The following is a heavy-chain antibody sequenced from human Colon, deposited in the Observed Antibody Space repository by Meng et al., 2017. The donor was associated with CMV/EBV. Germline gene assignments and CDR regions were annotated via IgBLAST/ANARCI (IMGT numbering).Heavy chain of an antibody. Sequence: QVRPVQSGAAVKKPGASVKVSCKTSGYVFDLYGISWVRQAPRQGLEWMGWISADNRYTSYAQKLEGRVTMTRDTSTSTAYMELRSLRSDDTAVYYCARVYEYSSSWGSDYWGQGTLVTVSS. J-gene: IGHJ4*02. CDR1: GYVFDLYG. CDR2: ISADNRYT. D-gene: IGHD6-6*01. CDR3: ARVYEYSSSWGSDY. V-gene: IGHV1-18*01.